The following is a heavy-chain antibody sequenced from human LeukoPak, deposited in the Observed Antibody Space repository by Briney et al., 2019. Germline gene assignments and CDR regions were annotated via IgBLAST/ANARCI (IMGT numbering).Heavy chain of an antibody. CDR1: GDSFSDYY. CDR3: ARERASNNYYNWFDP. V-gene: IGHV4-34*01. Sequence: SKTLSLTCAVYGDSFSDYYWSWIRQPPGKALEWTGEISHSGSTNYNPSLKSRVTISVDTSVRQFFLRLSPVTAADTAVYYCARERASNNYYNWFDPWGQGTQVTVSS. D-gene: IGHD1-1*01. J-gene: IGHJ5*02. CDR2: ISHSGST.